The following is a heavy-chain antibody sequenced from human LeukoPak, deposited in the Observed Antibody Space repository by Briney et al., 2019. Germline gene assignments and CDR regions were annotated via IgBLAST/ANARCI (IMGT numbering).Heavy chain of an antibody. J-gene: IGHJ5*02. Sequence: QLGGSLRLSCAASGFNITKTYLMWARQAPGKRLEWVSVTYAGGASWYGDFVEGRFTISRDNSKNTVYLHMNGLRGDDTAIYFCARADSTKWWGLDPWGQGTLVTVAS. D-gene: IGHD2-21*02. V-gene: IGHV3-53*01. CDR2: TYAGGAS. CDR1: GFNITKTY. CDR3: ARADSTKWWGLDP.